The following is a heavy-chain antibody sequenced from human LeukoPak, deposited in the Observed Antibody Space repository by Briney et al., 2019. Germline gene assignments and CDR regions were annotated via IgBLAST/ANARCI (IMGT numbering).Heavy chain of an antibody. J-gene: IGHJ4*02. Sequence: PSETPSLTCTVSGGSISSSSAYWGWIRQPPGKGLEWIGSIYYSKNTYYNPSLKSRVTISADTSKNQFSLTLGSVGATDTAVYYCVSPRGFSYGYFDYWGQGTLVTVSS. CDR1: GGSISSSSAY. CDR3: VSPRGFSYGYFDY. D-gene: IGHD5-18*01. CDR2: IYYSKNT. V-gene: IGHV4-39*01.